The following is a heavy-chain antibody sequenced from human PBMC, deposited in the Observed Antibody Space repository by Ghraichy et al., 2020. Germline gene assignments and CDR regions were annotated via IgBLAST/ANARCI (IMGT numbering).Heavy chain of an antibody. J-gene: IGHJ4*02. V-gene: IGHV4-34*01. D-gene: IGHD2-15*01. CDR3: ARGGYCSGGSCYSHFQFDY. CDR1: GGSFSGYY. Sequence: SETLSLTCAVYGGSFSGYYWSWIRQPPGKRLEWIGEINHSGSTNYNPSLKSRVTISVDTSKNQFSLKLSSVTAADTAVYYCARGGYCSGGSCYSHFQFDYWGQGTLVTVSS. CDR2: INHSGST.